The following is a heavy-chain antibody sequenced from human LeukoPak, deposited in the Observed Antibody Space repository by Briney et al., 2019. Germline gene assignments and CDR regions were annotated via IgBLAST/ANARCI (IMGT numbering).Heavy chain of an antibody. D-gene: IGHD3-10*02. V-gene: IGHV4-59*01. J-gene: IGHJ4*02. CDR2: IYYSGST. CDR3: ATDVRGLVPYYFDF. CDR1: GGSISSYY. Sequence: PSETLSLTCAASGGSISSYYWNWIRQPPGKGLEWIGYIYYSGSTNYNPSLKSRVTISIDTSKNQLSLQLTSVTAADTAVYYCATDVRGLVPYYFDFWGQGTLVTVSS.